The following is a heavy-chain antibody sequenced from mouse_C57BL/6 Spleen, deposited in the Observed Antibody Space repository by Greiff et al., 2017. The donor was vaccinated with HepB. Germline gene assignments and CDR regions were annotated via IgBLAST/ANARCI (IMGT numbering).Heavy chain of an antibody. Sequence: QVQLKESGAELVRPGASVTLSCKASGYTFTDYEMHWVKQTPVHGLEWIGAIDPETGGTAYNQKFKGKAILTADKSSSTAYMELRSLTSEASAVYYCTREDYYGSTYFDYWGQGTTLTVSS. CDR3: TREDYYGSTYFDY. CDR1: GYTFTDYE. V-gene: IGHV1-15*01. CDR2: IDPETGGT. D-gene: IGHD1-1*01. J-gene: IGHJ2*01.